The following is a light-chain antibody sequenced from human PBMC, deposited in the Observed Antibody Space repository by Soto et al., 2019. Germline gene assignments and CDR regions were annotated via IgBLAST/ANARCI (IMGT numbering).Light chain of an antibody. J-gene: IGKJ1*01. CDR3: QQSYYNPT. CDR2: DAS. CDR1: QSVSNY. V-gene: IGKV1-39*01. Sequence: DIQMTQSPSSLSASVGDSVTIXXRASQSVSNYLHWYQQKPGKAPKLLIYDASTLQSGVPSRFSGSGSGTDFTLTISSLQREDFATYYCQQSYYNPTFGQGTKVDIK.